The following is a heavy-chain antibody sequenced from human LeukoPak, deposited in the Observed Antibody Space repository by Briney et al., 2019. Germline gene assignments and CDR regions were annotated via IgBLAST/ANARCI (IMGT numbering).Heavy chain of an antibody. CDR2: IYYSGTT. J-gene: IGHJ4*02. V-gene: IGHV4-39*01. D-gene: IGHD1-26*01. CDR1: GGSISSSSHY. Sequence: SETLSLTCTVSGGSISSSSHYWGWIRQPPGKGLEWIGNIYYSGTTYYNPSLKSRVTISVDTSKNQFSLNLSSVTAADTAVYYCARHIMGDPPGNYWGQGTLVTVSS. CDR3: ARHIMGDPPGNY.